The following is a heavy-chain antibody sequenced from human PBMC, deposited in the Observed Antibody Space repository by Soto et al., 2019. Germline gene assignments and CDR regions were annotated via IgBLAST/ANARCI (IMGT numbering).Heavy chain of an antibody. CDR2: INPSGGS. CDR3: ARDRIPPKGATGYWYFDL. Sequence: QVQLVQSGAEVKKPGASVKVSCKASGYTFTSYYMHWVRQAPGQGLEWMGIINPSGGSSYAQKFQGRVTMNRDTSTSTVYMELSSVTSEDTAVYYYARDRIPPKGATGYWYFDLWGRGTLVTVSS. CDR1: GYTFTSYY. J-gene: IGHJ2*01. V-gene: IGHV1-46*03. D-gene: IGHD1-1*01.